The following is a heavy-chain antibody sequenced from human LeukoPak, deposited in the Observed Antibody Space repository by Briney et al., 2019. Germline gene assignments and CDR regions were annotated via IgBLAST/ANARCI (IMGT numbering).Heavy chain of an antibody. CDR1: GFTFSSYA. CDR3: ARESLAVAGTWFFNY. D-gene: IGHD6-19*01. V-gene: IGHV3-33*08. Sequence: PGGSLRLSCAASGFTFSSYAMHWVRQAPGKGLEWVAVIRYDGSNIYYADSVKGRFTISRDNSKNTLYLQMNSLRAEDTAVYYCARESLAVAGTWFFNYWGQGTQVTVSS. J-gene: IGHJ4*02. CDR2: IRYDGSNI.